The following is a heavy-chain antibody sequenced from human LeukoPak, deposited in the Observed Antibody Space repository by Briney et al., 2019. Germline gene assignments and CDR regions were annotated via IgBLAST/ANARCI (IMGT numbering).Heavy chain of an antibody. V-gene: IGHV3-43D*03. CDR1: GFTFDDYA. CDR3: AKDMRHYGSGSYPDY. CDR2: ISRDGGST. D-gene: IGHD3-10*01. J-gene: IGHJ4*02. Sequence: GGSLRLSCAASGFTFDDYAMHWVRQAPGKVLEWVSLISRDGGSTYYADSVKGRFTISRDNSKNSLYLQMNSLRAEDTALYYCAKDMRHYGSGSYPDYWGQGTLVTVSS.